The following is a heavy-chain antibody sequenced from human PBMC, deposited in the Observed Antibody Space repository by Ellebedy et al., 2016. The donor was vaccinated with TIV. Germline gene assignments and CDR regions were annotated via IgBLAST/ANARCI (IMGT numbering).Heavy chain of an antibody. CDR1: GFTFSSYA. Sequence: GGSLRLSXAASGFTFSSYAMSWVRQAPGKGLEWVSAISGSGGSTYYADSVKGRFTISRDNSKNTLYLQMNSLRAEDTAVYYCASLPRVGLFDYWGQGTLVTVSS. J-gene: IGHJ4*02. V-gene: IGHV3-23*01. CDR3: ASLPRVGLFDY. D-gene: IGHD1-26*01. CDR2: ISGSGGST.